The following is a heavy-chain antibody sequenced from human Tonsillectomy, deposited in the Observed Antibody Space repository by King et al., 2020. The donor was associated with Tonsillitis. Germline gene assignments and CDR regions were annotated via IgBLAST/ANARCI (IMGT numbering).Heavy chain of an antibody. V-gene: IGHV4-31*03. CDR3: ARSDYYDSSGYSYYYYMDV. D-gene: IGHD3-22*01. Sequence: QLQESGPGLVKPSQTLSLTCTVSGGSISSGGYYWSWIRQHPGKGLEWIGYIYYSGSTYYNPSLKSRVTISVDTSKNQFSLKLSSVTAADTAVYYCARSDYYDSSGYSYYYYMDVWGKGTTVTVSS. J-gene: IGHJ6*03. CDR2: IYYSGST. CDR1: GGSISSGGYY.